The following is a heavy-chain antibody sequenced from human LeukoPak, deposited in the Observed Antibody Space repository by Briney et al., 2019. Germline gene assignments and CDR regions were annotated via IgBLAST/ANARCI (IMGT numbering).Heavy chain of an antibody. CDR1: GYTFTSYG. CDR2: INTYSGKT. V-gene: IGHV1-18*01. Sequence: ASVKVSCKASGYTFTSYGISWVRQAPGQGLEWMGWINTYSGKTNYAQKLQGRVTMTTEASTSTVYMELGSLSSDDTAMYYCAKDRVSGAPNYDSWTWGQGTLVTVSS. CDR3: AKDRVSGAPNYDSWT. J-gene: IGHJ5*02. D-gene: IGHD3-3*01.